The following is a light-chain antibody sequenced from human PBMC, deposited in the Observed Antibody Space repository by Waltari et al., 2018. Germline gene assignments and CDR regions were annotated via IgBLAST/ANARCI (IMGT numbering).Light chain of an antibody. Sequence: QSVLTQPRSVSGSPGHSVAITCTGTSSAVGGYRYVSWYQQHPGTAPKLMIYEVRNWPPGGPDRVSGSLSGDTSSLTIAGLQAEEEADYYCSSYAGTYIFDVVFGGGTKLTVV. CDR3: SSYAGTYIFDVV. CDR1: SSAVGGYRY. CDR2: EVR. J-gene: IGLJ2*01. V-gene: IGLV2-11*01.